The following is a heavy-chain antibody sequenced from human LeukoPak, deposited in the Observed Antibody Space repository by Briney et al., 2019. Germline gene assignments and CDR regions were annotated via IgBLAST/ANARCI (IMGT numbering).Heavy chain of an antibody. CDR3: ARRSYYYDSSGKRKIPQFDY. CDR1: GYTFTSYA. D-gene: IGHD3-22*01. CDR2: INAGNGNT. J-gene: IGHJ4*02. V-gene: IGHV1-3*01. Sequence: AASVKVSCKASGYTFTSYAMHWVRQAPGQRLEWMGWINAGNGNTKYSQKFQGRVTITRDTSASTAYMELSSLRSEDTAVYYCARRSYYYDSSGKRKIPQFDYWGQGTLVTVSS.